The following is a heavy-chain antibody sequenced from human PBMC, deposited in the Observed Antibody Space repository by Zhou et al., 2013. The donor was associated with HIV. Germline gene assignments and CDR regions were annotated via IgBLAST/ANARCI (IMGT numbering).Heavy chain of an antibody. CDR1: GGSISSYY. J-gene: IGHJ4*02. V-gene: IGHV4-4*09. Sequence: QVQLQESGPGLVKPSETLSLTCTVSGGSISSYYWSWIRQPPGKGLEWIGYIYTSGSTNYNPSLKSRVTISVDTSKNQFSLKVSSVTAADTAVYYCARGTADQWLVGFFDYWGQGTLVTVSS. CDR2: IYTSGST. CDR3: ARGTADQWLVGFFDY. D-gene: IGHD6-19*01.